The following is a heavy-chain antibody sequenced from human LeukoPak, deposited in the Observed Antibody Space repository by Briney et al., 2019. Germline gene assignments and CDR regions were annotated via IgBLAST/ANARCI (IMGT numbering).Heavy chain of an antibody. CDR2: ISSSSSYI. V-gene: IGHV3-21*01. J-gene: IGHJ4*02. D-gene: IGHD5-12*01. CDR3: AKDRVGYGFGFFDS. Sequence: NPGGSLRLSCAASGFTFSSYSMNWVRQAPGKGLEWVSSISSSSSYIYYADSVKGRFTISRDNSKNTLFLQMNSLRAEDTAVYYCAKDRVGYGFGFFDSWGQGTLVTVSS. CDR1: GFTFSSYS.